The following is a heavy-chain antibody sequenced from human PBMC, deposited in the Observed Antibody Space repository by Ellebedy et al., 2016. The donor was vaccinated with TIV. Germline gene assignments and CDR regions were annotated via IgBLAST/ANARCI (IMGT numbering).Heavy chain of an antibody. CDR1: GFTFSNYW. CDR3: ARDQWLGRAYYFDS. CDR2: IKQDGSEK. V-gene: IGHV3-7*01. Sequence: GGSLRLSCAAPGFTFSNYWMSWVRQAPGKGLEWVANIKQDGSEKYYMDSVKGRFSISRDNAKNSLYVQMNSLRDEDTAVYYCARDQWLGRAYYFDSWGQGTLVTVSS. D-gene: IGHD6-19*01. J-gene: IGHJ4*02.